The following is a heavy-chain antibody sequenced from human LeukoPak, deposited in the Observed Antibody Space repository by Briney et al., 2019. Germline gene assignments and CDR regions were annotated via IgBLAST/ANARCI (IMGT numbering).Heavy chain of an antibody. CDR1: GFPFSSYW. V-gene: IGHV3-23*01. D-gene: IGHD4-17*01. J-gene: IGHJ4*02. CDR2: ISGSGGST. CDR3: ASARFTYGDYAFDY. Sequence: GGSLRLSCVASGFPFSSYWMTWVRQAPGKGLEWVSAISGSGGSTYYADSVKGRLTISRDNSKNTLYLQMNSLRAEDTAVYYCASARFTYGDYAFDYWGQGTLVTVSS.